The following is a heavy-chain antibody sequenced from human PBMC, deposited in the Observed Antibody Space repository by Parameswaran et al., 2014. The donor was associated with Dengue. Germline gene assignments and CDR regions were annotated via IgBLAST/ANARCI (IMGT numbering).Heavy chain of an antibody. CDR2: DWDDDK. D-gene: IGHD3/OR15-3a*01. J-gene: IGHJ4*02. Sequence: ARWIRQPPREGPGVACTHDWDDDKYYTTSLKTRLTISKDTSKNQVVLTMTNMDPVDTATYNCAHRRGLHFDYWGQGILVTVSS. V-gene: IGHV2-70*12. CDR3: AHRRGLHFDY.